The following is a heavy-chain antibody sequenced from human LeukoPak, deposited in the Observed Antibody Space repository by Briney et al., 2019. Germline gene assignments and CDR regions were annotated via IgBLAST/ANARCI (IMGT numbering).Heavy chain of an antibody. D-gene: IGHD4-17*01. Sequence: SVKVSCKASGGTFSSYAISWVRQAPGQGLEWMGGIIPIFGTANYAQKFQGRVTITADESTSTAYMELSSLRSEDTAVYYCARDLSDDYGDYGYGYWGQGTLATVSS. CDR3: ARDLSDDYGDYGYGY. V-gene: IGHV1-69*13. CDR1: GGTFSSYA. J-gene: IGHJ4*02. CDR2: IIPIFGTA.